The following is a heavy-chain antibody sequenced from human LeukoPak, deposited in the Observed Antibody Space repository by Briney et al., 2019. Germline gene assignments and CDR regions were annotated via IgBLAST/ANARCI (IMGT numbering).Heavy chain of an antibody. CDR2: ISGSGGST. J-gene: IGHJ5*02. Sequence: GGSLRLSCAASGFTFSSYAMSWVRQAPGKGLEWVSAISGSGGSTYYADSVKGRFTISRDNSKNTLYLQMNSLRAEDTAVYYCAKDRSYYYGSGSPLKDWFDPWGQGTLVTVSS. D-gene: IGHD3-10*01. CDR1: GFTFSSYA. CDR3: AKDRSYYYGSGSPLKDWFDP. V-gene: IGHV3-23*01.